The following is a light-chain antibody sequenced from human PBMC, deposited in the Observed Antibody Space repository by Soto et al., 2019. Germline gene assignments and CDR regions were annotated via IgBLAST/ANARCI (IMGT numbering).Light chain of an antibody. CDR2: NNS. Sequence: QSVLTQPPSASGTPGQMVTISCSGSSSNIVSNTVNWYQQLPGMAPKLLIYNNSQRPSGVPDRFSGSKSGTSASLAISGLQSEDEADYYCAAWDDSLRGLEFGGGPQLTVL. CDR3: AAWDDSLRGLE. V-gene: IGLV1-44*01. J-gene: IGLJ2*01. CDR1: SSNIVSNT.